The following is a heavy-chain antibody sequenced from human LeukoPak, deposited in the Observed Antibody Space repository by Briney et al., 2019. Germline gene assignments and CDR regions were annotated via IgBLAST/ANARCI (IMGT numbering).Heavy chain of an antibody. CDR1: GFTFSSYS. CDR2: ISSSGSTI. V-gene: IGHV3-48*04. CDR3: ARAPLAMVNPVDY. J-gene: IGHJ4*02. Sequence: GGSLRLSCAASGFTFSSYSMNWVRQAPGKGLEWVSYISSSGSTIYYADSVKGRFTISRDNAKNSLYLQMNSLRAEDTAVYYCARAPLAMVNPVDYWGQGPWSPSPQ. D-gene: IGHD5-18*01.